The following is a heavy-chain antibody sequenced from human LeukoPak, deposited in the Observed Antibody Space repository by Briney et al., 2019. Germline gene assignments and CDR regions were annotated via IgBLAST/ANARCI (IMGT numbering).Heavy chain of an antibody. Sequence: SETLSLTCSVSGGSISSYYWSWIRQPPGKGLEWIGYIYYSGSTNYNPSLKSRVTISVDTSKNQFSLKLSSVTAADTAVYYCARFGLRWGAFDIWGQGTMVTVSS. CDR2: IYYSGST. CDR3: ARFGLRWGAFDI. J-gene: IGHJ3*02. D-gene: IGHD4-23*01. CDR1: GGSISSYY. V-gene: IGHV4-59*08.